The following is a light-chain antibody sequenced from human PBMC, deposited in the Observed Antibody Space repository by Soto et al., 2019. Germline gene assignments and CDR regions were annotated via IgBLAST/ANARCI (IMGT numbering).Light chain of an antibody. Sequence: EIKVTQSPSSLSASVGDRVTITCRASQSISTYLIWYQQKPGKAPKLLIYATSSLQSGVPSRFSGSGSGTDFTLTISSLQPEDFATYYCQQSYSTPPGTFGQGTKVDI. CDR2: ATS. V-gene: IGKV1-39*01. CDR1: QSISTY. CDR3: QQSYSTPPGT. J-gene: IGKJ1*01.